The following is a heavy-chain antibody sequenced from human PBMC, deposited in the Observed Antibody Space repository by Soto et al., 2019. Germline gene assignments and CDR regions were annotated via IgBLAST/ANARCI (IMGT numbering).Heavy chain of an antibody. V-gene: IGHV2-26*01. CDR3: ARMKVDSYQFYYAMDV. J-gene: IGHJ6*02. CDR2: IFSDNER. CDR1: GFSLTTGKMG. D-gene: IGHD3-9*01. Sequence: SGPTLVNPTETLTLTCTVSGFSLTTGKMGVSWIRQPPGKALEWLAHIFSDNERSYSTSLQGRLTISKDTSGSQVVLSMTNVDPVDTATYYCARMKVDSYQFYYAMDVWGQGTTVTVSS.